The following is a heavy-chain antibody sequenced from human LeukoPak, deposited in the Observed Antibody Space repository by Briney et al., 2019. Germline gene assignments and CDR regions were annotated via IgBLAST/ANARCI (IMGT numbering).Heavy chain of an antibody. CDR1: GYSFTELS. D-gene: IGHD3-22*01. J-gene: IGHJ5*02. V-gene: IGHV1-24*01. CDR3: ATRYYDSSSSIDR. Sequence: GASVKVSCKVSGYSFTELSMHWVRQAPGKGLEWMGGFDPEDGETIYTQKFQGRVTMTEDTSTDTAYMELSSLRSEDTAVYYCATRYYDSSSSIDRWGQGTLVTVSS. CDR2: FDPEDGET.